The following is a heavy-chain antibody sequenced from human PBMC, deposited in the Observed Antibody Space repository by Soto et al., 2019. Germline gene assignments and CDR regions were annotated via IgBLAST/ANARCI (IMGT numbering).Heavy chain of an antibody. D-gene: IGHD3-22*01. J-gene: IGHJ2*01. CDR3: SRVVNHFDSSRPGRLHWYFDL. CDR1: GFTVSSNY. Sequence: EVQLVESGGGLIQPGGSLRLSCAASGFTVSSNYMTWVRQAPGKGLEWVSVIYSGGGTYYADSVKGRFTISRDNSKNTLYLQMNSLRAEDTAVYYCSRVVNHFDSSRPGRLHWYFDLWGRGTLVTVSS. CDR2: IYSGGGT. V-gene: IGHV3-53*01.